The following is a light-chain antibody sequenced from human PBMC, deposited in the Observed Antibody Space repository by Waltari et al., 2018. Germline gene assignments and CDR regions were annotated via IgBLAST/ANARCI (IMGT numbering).Light chain of an antibody. V-gene: IGKV3-20*01. CDR2: GAS. Sequence: EIALRQSPGTLSLSPGERATLSCRASQSVGRTLAWYQQKRGQAPRLIIYGASTRATGIPDRFSGSGSGTDFSLTISRLEPEDFAVYYCQHYVRLPATFGQGTKVEIK. CDR1: QSVGRT. CDR3: QHYVRLPAT. J-gene: IGKJ1*01.